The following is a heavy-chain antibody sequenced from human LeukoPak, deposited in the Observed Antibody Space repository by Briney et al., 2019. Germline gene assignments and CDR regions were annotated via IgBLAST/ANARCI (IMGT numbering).Heavy chain of an antibody. J-gene: IGHJ4*02. Sequence: RGSRRLSCAASGFTFSSYSMNWVRQAPGKGLEWVSYISSSSSMIYYADSVKGRFTISRDNAKHSLYLQMKSLRAEDTAIYYCARDYGDLPARVPYFDYWGQGNLGTVSS. CDR1: GFTFSSYS. CDR3: ARDYGDLPARVPYFDY. D-gene: IGHD4-17*01. V-gene: IGHV3-48*01. CDR2: ISSSSSMI.